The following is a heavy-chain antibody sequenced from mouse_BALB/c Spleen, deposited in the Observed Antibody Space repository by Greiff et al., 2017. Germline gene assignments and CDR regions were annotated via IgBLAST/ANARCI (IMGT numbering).Heavy chain of an antibody. J-gene: IGHJ4*01. D-gene: IGHD1-1*01. Sequence: VQLQQSGAELAKPGASVKMSCKASGYTFTSYWMHWVKQRPGQGLEWIGYINPSTGYTEYNQKFKDKATLTADKSSSTAYMQLSSLTSEDSAVYYCARSNYYYGSSPYAMDYWGQGTSVTVSS. CDR3: ARSNYYYGSSPYAMDY. V-gene: IGHV1-7*01. CDR1: GYTFTSYW. CDR2: INPSTGYT.